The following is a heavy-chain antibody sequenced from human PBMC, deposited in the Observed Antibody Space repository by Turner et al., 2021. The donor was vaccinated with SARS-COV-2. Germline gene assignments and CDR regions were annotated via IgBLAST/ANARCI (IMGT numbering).Heavy chain of an antibody. CDR3: ARTTYSYDSRGTPAGDY. Sequence: QVQPQRWGAGLLRSAEARSLTGRVHGGAVSPYYWTWIRQIPGKGLEWIGQIDKSGSTNYNPSLQSRVTISRDTSKNQFSLKLRSVTAADTAVYYCARTTYSYDSRGTPAGDYWGQGTLVTVSS. CDR1: GGAVSPYY. J-gene: IGHJ4*02. D-gene: IGHD3-22*01. V-gene: IGHV4-34*01. CDR2: IDKSGST.